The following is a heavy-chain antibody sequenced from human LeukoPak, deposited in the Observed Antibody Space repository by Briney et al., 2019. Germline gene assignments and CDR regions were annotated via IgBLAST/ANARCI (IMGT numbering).Heavy chain of an antibody. J-gene: IGHJ6*03. Sequence: ASVKVSCKASGDSTNTYAVAWVRQAPGQGLEWIVWISPYGAYTKYADALQGRVTMTTDTSTTTSYMELRSMISDDTAVYFCANVAKGRYFFYYMDAWGKGTTVTVS. CDR3: ANVAKGRYFFYYMDA. CDR2: ISPYGAYT. V-gene: IGHV1-18*04. CDR1: GDSTNTYA.